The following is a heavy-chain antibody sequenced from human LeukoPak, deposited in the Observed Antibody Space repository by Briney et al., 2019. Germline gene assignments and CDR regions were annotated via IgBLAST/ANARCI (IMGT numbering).Heavy chain of an antibody. V-gene: IGHV4-59*12. J-gene: IGHJ6*02. Sequence: PSETLSLTCTVSGGSISSYYWSWIRQPPGKGLEWIGYIYYSGSTNYNPSLKSRVTISVDTSKNQFSLQLNSVTPEDTAVYYCARELKYGELLYDYYYYGMDVWGQGTTVTVSS. CDR1: GGSISSYY. CDR3: ARELKYGELLYDYYYYGMDV. CDR2: IYYSGST. D-gene: IGHD3-10*01.